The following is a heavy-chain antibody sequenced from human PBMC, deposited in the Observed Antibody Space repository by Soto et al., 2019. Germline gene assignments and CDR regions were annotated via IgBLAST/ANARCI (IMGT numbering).Heavy chain of an antibody. CDR1: GYTFTSYG. V-gene: IGHV1-18*01. D-gene: IGHD5-18*01. Sequence: QVQLVQSGAEVKKPGASVKVSCKASGYTFTSYGISWVRQDPGQGLEWIGWITAYNGNTNYAQKVQARGTMTTETPTTTDYMQLRSLRSDDTAVYYCAKRRVYSNGEFDYWGQATLVTVSS. CDR2: ITAYNGNT. J-gene: IGHJ4*02. CDR3: AKRRVYSNGEFDY.